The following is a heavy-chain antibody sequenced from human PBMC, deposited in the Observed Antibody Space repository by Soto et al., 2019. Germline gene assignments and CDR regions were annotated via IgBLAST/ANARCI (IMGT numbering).Heavy chain of an antibody. J-gene: IGHJ4*02. V-gene: IGHV3-23*01. CDR3: AKFHGSGTYYNFPDY. CDR2: ISGSGGST. Sequence: GWSLRLSCAASGFTFSSYAMSWVRQAPGKGLEWVSAISGSGGSTYYADSVKGRFTISRDNSKNTLFLLINSLSAEDTAQYYCAKFHGSGTYYNFPDYWGQGTLVTVSS. D-gene: IGHD3-10*01. CDR1: GFTFSSYA.